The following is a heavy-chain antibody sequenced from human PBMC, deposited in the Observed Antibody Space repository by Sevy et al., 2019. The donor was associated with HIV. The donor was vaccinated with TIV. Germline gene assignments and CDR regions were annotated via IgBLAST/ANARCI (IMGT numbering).Heavy chain of an antibody. V-gene: IGHV4-39*01. Sequence: SETLSLTCTVSGGSISSSSYYWGWIRQPPGKGLEWIGSIYYSGSTYYNPSLKSRVTISVDTSKNQFSLKLSSVTAADTAVYYCARRGYDSSGYYYIDYWGLGTLVTVSS. J-gene: IGHJ4*02. CDR3: ARRGYDSSGYYYIDY. CDR2: IYYSGST. CDR1: GGSISSSSYY. D-gene: IGHD3-22*01.